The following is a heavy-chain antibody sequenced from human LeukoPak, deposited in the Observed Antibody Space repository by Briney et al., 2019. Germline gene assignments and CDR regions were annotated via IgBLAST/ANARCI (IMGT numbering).Heavy chain of an antibody. CDR1: AYSINNGYF. Sequence: PSETLPLTCIVSAYSINNGYFWGWIRQPPGKGLEWIGDIYHSGNTYYNPSLKSRVTISVDTSKNQFSLKLSSVTAADTAVYYCARHPRRSGFDYWGQGTLVTVSS. J-gene: IGHJ4*02. V-gene: IGHV4-38-2*02. CDR2: IYHSGNT. D-gene: IGHD1-1*01. CDR3: ARHPRRSGFDY.